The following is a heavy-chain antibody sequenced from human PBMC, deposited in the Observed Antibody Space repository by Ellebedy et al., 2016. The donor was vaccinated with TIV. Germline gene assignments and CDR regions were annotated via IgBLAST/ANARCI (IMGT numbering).Heavy chain of an antibody. D-gene: IGHD2-21*01. V-gene: IGHV4-34*01. CDR2: INHSGGA. Sequence: SETLSLTXAVYSGSFSGHNWSWIRQPPGKRLEWIGEINHSGGAKYNPSLKSRVTISVDTSKNQFSLKVSSVTAADTAVYYCARLGAHCGGDCYLDYWGQGTLVTVSS. CDR1: SGSFSGHN. CDR3: ARLGAHCGGDCYLDY. J-gene: IGHJ4*02.